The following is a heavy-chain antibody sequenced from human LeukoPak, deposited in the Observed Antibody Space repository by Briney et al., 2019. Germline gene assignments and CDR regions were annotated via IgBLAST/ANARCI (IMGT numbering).Heavy chain of an antibody. V-gene: IGHV4-39*01. Sequence: SETLSLTCTVSGASIVSSNSHWGWIRQPPGKGLEWIGTVYYSGSTHYNPSLEGRVDMSVDTSKNQFSLKLVSVTAADAAVYYCARNYYDSSVYYHFDFWGQGSLVTVSS. D-gene: IGHD3-22*01. CDR3: ARNYYDSSVYYHFDF. CDR2: VYYSGST. J-gene: IGHJ4*02. CDR1: GASIVSSNSH.